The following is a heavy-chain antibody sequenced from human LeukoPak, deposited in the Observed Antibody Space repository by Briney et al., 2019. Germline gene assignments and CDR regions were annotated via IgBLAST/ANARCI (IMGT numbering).Heavy chain of an antibody. CDR2: IYYSGST. CDR3: ARGNDFWSGYYADYFDY. Sequence: SETLSLTCTVSGGSISSSNYYWGWIRQPPGKGLEWIGSIYYSGSTYYNPSLKSRVTISVDTSKNQFSLKLSSVTAADTAVYYCARGNDFWSGYYADYFDYWGQGTLVTVSS. D-gene: IGHD3-3*01. CDR1: GGSISSSNYY. J-gene: IGHJ4*02. V-gene: IGHV4-39*07.